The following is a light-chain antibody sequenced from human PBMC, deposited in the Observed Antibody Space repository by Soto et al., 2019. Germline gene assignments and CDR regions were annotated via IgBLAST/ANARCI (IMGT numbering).Light chain of an antibody. V-gene: IGKV1-5*03. CDR2: KAS. Sequence: DIQMTQSHSTLSAPVGDRVTITCRASQSISSWLAWYQQKPGKAPKLLIYKASSLESGVPSRFSGSGSGTEFNLTISRLQTDDFATYDCQQYNSYPLTFGGGTKVDIK. CDR3: QQYNSYPLT. CDR1: QSISSW. J-gene: IGKJ4*01.